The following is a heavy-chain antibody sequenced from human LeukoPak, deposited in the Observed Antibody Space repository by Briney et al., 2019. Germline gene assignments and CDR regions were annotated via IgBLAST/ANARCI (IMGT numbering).Heavy chain of an antibody. V-gene: IGHV1-18*01. CDR2: ISAYNGNT. J-gene: IGHJ4*02. Sequence: VASVKVSCKASGYTFTSYGISWVRQAPGQGLEWMGWISAYNGNTNYAQKLQGRVTMTTDTSTSTAYMELRSLRSDDTAVYYCARSAPSKYFDWLYVTINLDYWGQGTLVTVSS. D-gene: IGHD3-9*01. CDR1: GYTFTSYG. CDR3: ARSAPSKYFDWLYVTINLDY.